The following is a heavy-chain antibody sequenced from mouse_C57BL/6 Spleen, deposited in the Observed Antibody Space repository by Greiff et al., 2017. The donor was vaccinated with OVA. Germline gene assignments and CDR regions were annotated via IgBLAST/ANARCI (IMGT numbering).Heavy chain of an antibody. J-gene: IGHJ1*03. CDR3: ARKAHDGYFDV. D-gene: IGHD2-12*01. CDR1: GYTFTSYW. Sequence: QVQLQQPEAELVKPGASVKLSCKASGYTFTSYWMHWVKQRPGQGLEWIGMIHPNSGSTNYNEKFKSKATLTVDKSSSTAYMQLSSLTSEDSAVYYCARKAHDGYFDVWGTGTTVTVSS. V-gene: IGHV1-64*01. CDR2: IHPNSGST.